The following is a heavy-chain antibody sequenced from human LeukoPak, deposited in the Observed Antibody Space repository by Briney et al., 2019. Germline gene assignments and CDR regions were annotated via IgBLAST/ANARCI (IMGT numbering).Heavy chain of an antibody. CDR1: GFTFGSYG. V-gene: IGHV3-33*01. Sequence: GGSLRLSCAASGFTFGSYGMHWVRQAPGKGLEWVAIIWYDGNKKDYADSVKGRFTISRDNAKNTLYLQMNSLRAEDTAVYYCARDQAGAFDIWGQGTMVTVSS. CDR2: IWYDGNKK. J-gene: IGHJ3*02. D-gene: IGHD3-10*01. CDR3: ARDQAGAFDI.